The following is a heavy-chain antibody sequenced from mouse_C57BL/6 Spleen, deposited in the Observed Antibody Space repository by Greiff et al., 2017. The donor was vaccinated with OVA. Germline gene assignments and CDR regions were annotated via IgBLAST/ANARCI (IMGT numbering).Heavy chain of an antibody. CDR3: ASSSFYAMDY. J-gene: IGHJ4*01. CDR2: ISNGGGST. Sequence: EVKLVESGGGLVQPGGSLKLSCAASGFTFSDYYMYWVRQTPEKRLEWVAYISNGGGSTYYPDTVKGRFTISRDNAKNTLYLQMSRLKSEDTAMYYCASSSFYAMDYWGQGTSVTVSS. D-gene: IGHD1-1*01. CDR1: GFTFSDYY. V-gene: IGHV5-12*01.